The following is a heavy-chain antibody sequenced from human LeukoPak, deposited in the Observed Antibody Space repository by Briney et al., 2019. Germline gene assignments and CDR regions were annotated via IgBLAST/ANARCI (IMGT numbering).Heavy chain of an antibody. D-gene: IGHD3-3*01. V-gene: IGHV4-39*07. CDR3: ARAGTEYYDFWSGYYKNLGQLIAYYYYMDV. Sequence: SETLSLTCTVSGGSISSSSYYWGWIRQPPGKGLEWIGSIYYSGSTYYNPSLKSRVTISVDTSKNQFSLKLSSVTAADTAVYYCARAGTEYYDFWSGYYKNLGQLIAYYYYMDVWGKGTTVTVSS. CDR2: IYYSGST. J-gene: IGHJ6*03. CDR1: GGSISSSSYY.